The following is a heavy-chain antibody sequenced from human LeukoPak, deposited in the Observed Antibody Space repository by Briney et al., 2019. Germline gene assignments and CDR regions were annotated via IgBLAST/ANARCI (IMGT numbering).Heavy chain of an antibody. J-gene: IGHJ4*02. D-gene: IGHD6-13*01. CDR2: VYYSGST. Sequence: SETLSLTCTVSGDSISSSSYYWGWIRQPPGKGLEWIGSVYYSGSTFYNPSLKSRVTISIDTSKNEFSLKLNSVTAADTAVYYCARVATAAACTDYWGQGTLVTVSS. CDR1: GDSISSSSYY. V-gene: IGHV4-39*07. CDR3: ARVATAAACTDY.